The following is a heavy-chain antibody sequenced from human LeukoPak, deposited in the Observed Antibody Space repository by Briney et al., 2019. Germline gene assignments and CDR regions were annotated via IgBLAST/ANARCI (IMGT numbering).Heavy chain of an antibody. CDR1: GFTFSSYA. CDR2: ISGSGGST. Sequence: GGSLRLSCAASGFTFSSYAMSWVRQAPGKGLEWVSAISGSGGSTYYADSVKGRFTISRDNSKNPLYLQMNSLRAEDTAVYYCAKDYRYCSSTSCYTGAFDAFDIWGQGTMVTVSS. D-gene: IGHD2-2*01. V-gene: IGHV3-23*01. J-gene: IGHJ3*02. CDR3: AKDYRYCSSTSCYTGAFDAFDI.